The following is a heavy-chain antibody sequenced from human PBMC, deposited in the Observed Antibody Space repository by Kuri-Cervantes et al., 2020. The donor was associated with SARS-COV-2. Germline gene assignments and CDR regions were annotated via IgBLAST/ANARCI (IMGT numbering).Heavy chain of an antibody. Sequence: EALKISWTVSCGSISRYYWSWIRQPPGKGLEWIGYIYYSGGTNYNPSLNSRVTISVDTSKNQFSLKLSSVTAADMAVYYCARDSSGYYYYGMDVWGQGTTVTVSS. J-gene: IGHJ6*02. CDR2: IYYSGGT. D-gene: IGHD3-3*01. CDR3: ARDSSGYYYYGMDV. CDR1: CGSISRYY. V-gene: IGHV4-59*01.